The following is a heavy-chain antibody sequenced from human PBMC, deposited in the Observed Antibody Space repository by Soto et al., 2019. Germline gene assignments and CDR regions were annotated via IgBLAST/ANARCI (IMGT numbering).Heavy chain of an antibody. CDR1: GFTFSSYW. V-gene: IGHV3-7*04. D-gene: IGHD5-12*01. CDR2: IKQDGSEK. Sequence: PGGPLRLSCAASGFTFSSYWMSWVRQAPGKGLEWVANIKQDGSEKYYVDSVKGRFTISRDNAKNSLYLQMNSLRAEDTAVYYCARGPPDIGYDSYYFDYWGQGTLVTVSS. J-gene: IGHJ4*02. CDR3: ARGPPDIGYDSYYFDY.